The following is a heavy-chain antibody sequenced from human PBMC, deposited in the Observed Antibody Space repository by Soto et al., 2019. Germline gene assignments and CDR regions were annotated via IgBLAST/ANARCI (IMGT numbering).Heavy chain of an antibody. Sequence: QVQLVESGGGVVQPGRSLRLSCAASGFIFRNYGMHWVRQAPGKGLEWVAVISYDGNTEYYEDSVKGRFTVSRDNSKITLYLQMNSLRVEDTALYYCAKRGGTHWYTIDYWGQGTLVTVSS. CDR2: ISYDGNTE. J-gene: IGHJ4*02. D-gene: IGHD3-10*01. V-gene: IGHV3-30*18. CDR3: AKRGGTHWYTIDY. CDR1: GFIFRNYG.